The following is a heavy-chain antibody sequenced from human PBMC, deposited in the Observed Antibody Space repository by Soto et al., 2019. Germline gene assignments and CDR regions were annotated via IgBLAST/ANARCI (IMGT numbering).Heavy chain of an antibody. D-gene: IGHD6-19*01. CDR2: ISGSGDTT. Sequence: EVQLLESGGGLVQPGGSLRLSCAASGFTFSSYAMSWVRQAPGKGLEWVSTISGSGDTTYYADSVKGRFAISRDNSKNTLYLQMSSLRAEDTAVYYCAKGSRGSGWDWGQGTLVTVSS. J-gene: IGHJ4*02. V-gene: IGHV3-23*01. CDR1: GFTFSSYA. CDR3: AKGSRGSGWD.